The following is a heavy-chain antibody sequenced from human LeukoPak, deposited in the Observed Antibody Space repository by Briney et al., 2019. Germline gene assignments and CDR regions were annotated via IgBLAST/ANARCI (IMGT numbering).Heavy chain of an antibody. V-gene: IGHV4-61*02. CDR3: ARTYCDSITCYRFDN. CDR1: GGSIRSGNYY. CDR2: IHTSGST. Sequence: PSETLSLTCTVSGGSIRSGNYYWNWIRQPAGKGLEWIGRIHTSGSTDYNPSLKSRVTISLDTSENQFSLELKSVTAADAAVYYCARTYCDSITCYRFDNWGQGILITVSP. J-gene: IGHJ4*02. D-gene: IGHD2/OR15-2a*01.